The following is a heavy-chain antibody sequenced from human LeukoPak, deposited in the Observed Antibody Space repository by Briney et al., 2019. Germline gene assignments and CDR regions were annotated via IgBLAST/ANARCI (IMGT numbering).Heavy chain of an antibody. D-gene: IGHD3-22*01. J-gene: IGHJ4*02. CDR3: AGARRYYYDSSGYSFDY. V-gene: IGHV4-61*01. CDR2: IYYSGST. Sequence: PSETLSLTCTVSGGSISSGSYYWSWIRQPPGKGLEWIGYIYYSGSTNYNPSLKSRVTIPVDTSKNQFSLKLSSVTAADTAVYYCAGARRYYYDSSGYSFDYWGQGTLVTVSS. CDR1: GGSISSGSYY.